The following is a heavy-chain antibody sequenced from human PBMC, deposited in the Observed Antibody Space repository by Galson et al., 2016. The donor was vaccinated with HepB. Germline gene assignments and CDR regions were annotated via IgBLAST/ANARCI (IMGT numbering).Heavy chain of an antibody. J-gene: IGHJ3*02. CDR3: AREDGRGYCTGGSCLLKDGFDI. CDR1: GFTFSRYG. Sequence: SLRLSCAASGFTFSRYGLNWVRQAPGKGLEWLSYISSTRSYIYYADSVKGRLTISRDNAKNSLYLQMNSLRADDTAVYYCAREDGRGYCTGGSCLLKDGFDIWGQGTLVTVSA. CDR2: ISSTRSYI. D-gene: IGHD2-15*01. V-gene: IGHV3-21*05.